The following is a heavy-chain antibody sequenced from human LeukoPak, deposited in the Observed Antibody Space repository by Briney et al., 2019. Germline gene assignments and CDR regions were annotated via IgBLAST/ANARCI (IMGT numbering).Heavy chain of an antibody. Sequence: SETLSLTCTVSGGSISSSSYYWGWIRQPPGKGLEWIGSIYYSGSTYYNPSLKSRVTMSVDTSKNQFSLKLSSVTAADTAVYYCARAAQWELSFGWFDPWGQGTLVTVSS. J-gene: IGHJ5*02. D-gene: IGHD1-26*01. CDR1: GGSISSSSYY. CDR3: ARAAQWELSFGWFDP. CDR2: IYYSGST. V-gene: IGHV4-39*07.